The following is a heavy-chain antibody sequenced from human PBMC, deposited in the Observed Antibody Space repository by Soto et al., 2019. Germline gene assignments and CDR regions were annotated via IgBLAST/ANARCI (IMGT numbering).Heavy chain of an antibody. CDR3: ARANWNYPPEKSFDY. CDR1: GFTFTSSA. V-gene: IGHV1-58*01. J-gene: IGHJ4*02. D-gene: IGHD1-7*01. CDR2: IVVGSGNT. Sequence: SVKVSCKASGFTFTSSAVQWVRQARGQRLEWIGWIVVGSGNTNYAQKFQERVTITRDMSTSTAYMELSSLRSEDTAVYYCARANWNYPPEKSFDYWGQGTLVTVS.